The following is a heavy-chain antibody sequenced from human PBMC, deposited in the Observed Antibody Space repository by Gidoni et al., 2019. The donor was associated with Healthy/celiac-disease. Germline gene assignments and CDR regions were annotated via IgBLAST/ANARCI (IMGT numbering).Heavy chain of an antibody. V-gene: IGHV4-61*02. Sequence: VHLPASVPGLVHPSPTLSLPCTVSVGSTLTGSYYCSWIRQPAGKGLERIGRIYTRGSTHYNPSRKRRVTMSVDTSKNQFSLKLSSVTDADTAVDYCARTPYGDYPCDDWGQGTLVNVSS. J-gene: IGHJ4*02. CDR1: VGSTLTGSYY. CDR2: IYTRGST. D-gene: IGHD4-17*01. CDR3: ARTPYGDYPCDD.